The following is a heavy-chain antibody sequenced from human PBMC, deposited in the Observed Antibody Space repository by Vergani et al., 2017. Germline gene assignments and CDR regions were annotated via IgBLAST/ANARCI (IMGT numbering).Heavy chain of an antibody. J-gene: IGHJ4*02. V-gene: IGHV4-38-2*02. CDR1: VYSISSGYY. CDR2: IFHSGST. CDR3: AGVSLVAAAGTYYVDS. Sequence: QVQLQESGPGLVKPSETLSLTCSVSVYSISSGYYWGWIRQPPGKGLEWIGNIFHSGSTYYNPSLKSRVTISVDPSKNQFTLRLSSVTAADTAVYYCAGVSLVAAAGTYYVDSWGQGTLVTVSS. D-gene: IGHD6-13*01.